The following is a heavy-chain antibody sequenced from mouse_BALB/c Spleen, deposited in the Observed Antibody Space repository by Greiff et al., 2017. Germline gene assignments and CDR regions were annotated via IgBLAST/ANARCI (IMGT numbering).Heavy chain of an antibody. CDR3: ARVDGYYVTRFAY. J-gene: IGHJ3*01. V-gene: IGHV2-9*02. Sequence: QVQLQQSGPGLVAPSQSLSITCTVSGFSLTSYGVHWVRQPPGKGLEWLGVIWAGGSTNYNSALMSRLSISKDNSKSQVFLKMNSLQTDDTAMYYCARVDGYYVTRFAYWGQGTLVTVSA. CDR1: GFSLTSYG. D-gene: IGHD2-3*01. CDR2: IWAGGST.